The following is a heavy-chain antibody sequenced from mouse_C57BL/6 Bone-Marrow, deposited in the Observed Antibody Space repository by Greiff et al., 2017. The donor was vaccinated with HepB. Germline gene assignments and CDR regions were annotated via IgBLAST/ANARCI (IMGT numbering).Heavy chain of an antibody. CDR1: GYTFTSYW. CDR2: IDPSDSYT. D-gene: IGHD2-2*01. V-gene: IGHV1-69*01. Sequence: QLQQPGAELVMPGASVKLSCKASGYTFTSYWMHWVKQRPGQGLEWIGEIDPSDSYTNYNQKFKGKSTLTVDKSSSTAYMQLSSLTSEDSAVYYCAREGYGDWFAYWGQGTLVTVSA. CDR3: AREGYGDWFAY. J-gene: IGHJ3*01.